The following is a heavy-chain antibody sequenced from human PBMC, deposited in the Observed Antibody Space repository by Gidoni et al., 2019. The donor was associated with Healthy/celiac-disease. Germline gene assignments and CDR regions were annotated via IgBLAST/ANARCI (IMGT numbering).Heavy chain of an antibody. Sequence: QVQLQQSGPGLLKPSTTLSLTCDISGDSVSSHSAAWNGIRQSPSRGLEWLGRTYYRSKWYNDYAVSVKSRITINPDTSKNQFSLQLNSVTPEDTAVYYCARVGMVRGAPLCYFDYWGQGTLVTVSS. CDR1: GDSVSSHSAA. CDR2: TYYRSKWYN. V-gene: IGHV6-1*01. J-gene: IGHJ4*02. D-gene: IGHD3-10*01. CDR3: ARVGMVRGAPLCYFDY.